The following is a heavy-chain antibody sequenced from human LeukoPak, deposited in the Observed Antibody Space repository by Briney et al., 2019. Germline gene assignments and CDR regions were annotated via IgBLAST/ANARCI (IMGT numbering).Heavy chain of an antibody. CDR3: ARGLGYSYGYSDY. Sequence: SETPSLTCTVSGGSVSSGSYYWSWIRQPPGKGLEWIGYIYYSGSTNYNPSLKSRVTISVDTSKNQFSLKLSSVTAADTAVYYCARGLGYSYGYSDYWGQGTLVTVSS. V-gene: IGHV4-61*01. CDR2: IYYSGST. CDR1: GGSVSSGSYY. D-gene: IGHD5-18*01. J-gene: IGHJ4*02.